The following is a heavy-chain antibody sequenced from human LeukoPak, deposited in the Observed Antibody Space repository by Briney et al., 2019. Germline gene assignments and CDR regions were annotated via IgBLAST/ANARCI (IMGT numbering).Heavy chain of an antibody. CDR3: ARASYYYDSSGYYPLDY. V-gene: IGHV1-2*06. Sequence: ASVKVSCKVSGYTLTELSMHWVRQAPGKGLEWMGRINPNSGGTNYAQKFQGRVTMTRDTSISTAYMELSRLRSDDTAVYYCARASYYYDSSGYYPLDYWGQGTLVTVSS. D-gene: IGHD3-22*01. CDR2: INPNSGGT. J-gene: IGHJ4*02. CDR1: GYTLTELS.